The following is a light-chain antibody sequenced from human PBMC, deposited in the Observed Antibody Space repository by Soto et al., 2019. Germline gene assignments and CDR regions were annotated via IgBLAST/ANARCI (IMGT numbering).Light chain of an antibody. V-gene: IGLV1-40*01. Sequence: QSVLTQPPSVSGAPGQRVTISCTGSSSNIGAGYDVHWYQQLPGTAPKLLIYGNSNRPSGVPDRVSGSKSGTSASLAITGLQAEDEADYYCKSYDSSLGAAVFGGGTQLTVL. CDR3: KSYDSSLGAAV. CDR2: GNS. CDR1: SSNIGAGYD. J-gene: IGLJ7*01.